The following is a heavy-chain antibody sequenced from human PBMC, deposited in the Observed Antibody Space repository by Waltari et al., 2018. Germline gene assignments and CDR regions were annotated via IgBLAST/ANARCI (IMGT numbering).Heavy chain of an antibody. CDR2: VSGSGATP. CDR1: GFPFMGHA. CDR3: AKGSRGYTNYFFDY. J-gene: IGHJ4*02. D-gene: IGHD3-16*02. V-gene: IGHV3-23*01. Sequence: EVQLLESAGGLVQPGGALRLSGAASGFPFMGHALSWVRQAPGEGLEWVASVSGSGATPFYADSVKGRFTIVRDNSRDTVYLQMNSLRVDDSAVYYCAKGSRGYTNYFFDYWGQGTLVTVSS.